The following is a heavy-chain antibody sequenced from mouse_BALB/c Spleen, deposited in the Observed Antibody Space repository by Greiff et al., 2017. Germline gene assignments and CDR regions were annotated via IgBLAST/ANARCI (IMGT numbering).Heavy chain of an antibody. V-gene: IGHV1S34*01. D-gene: IGHD1-1*01. Sequence: LVKTGASVKISCKASGYSFTGYYMHWVKQSHGKSLEWIGYISCYNGATSYNQKFKGKATFTVDTSSSTAYMQFSSLTTEDSAIYYCARQLLRSSWFAYWGQGTLVTVSA. J-gene: IGHJ3*01. CDR2: ISCYNGAT. CDR3: ARQLLRSSWFAY. CDR1: GYSFTGYY.